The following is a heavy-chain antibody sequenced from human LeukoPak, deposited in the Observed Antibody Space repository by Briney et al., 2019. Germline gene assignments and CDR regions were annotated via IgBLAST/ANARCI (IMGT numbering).Heavy chain of an antibody. J-gene: IGHJ6*02. V-gene: IGHV1-2*02. CDR3: ARRFYYAMDV. Sequence: ASVKVSCKASGYSFTGYFMQWVRQASGQGLEWMGWINPSSGDTNYAQKFQGRVTMTRDTSISTAYMELSRLRSDDAAVYYCARRFYYAMDVWGQGTTVTVSS. D-gene: IGHD3-16*01. CDR2: INPSSGDT. CDR1: GYSFTGYF.